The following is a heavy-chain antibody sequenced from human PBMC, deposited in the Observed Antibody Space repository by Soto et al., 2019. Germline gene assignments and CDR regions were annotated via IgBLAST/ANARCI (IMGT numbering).Heavy chain of an antibody. D-gene: IGHD2-8*01. CDR1: GLTFGSRA. V-gene: IGHV3-23*01. Sequence: GGSLRLSCVASGLTFGSRAMRWVRQAPGEGLQWVSTITDTGGDAKYADSVRGRFTVSRDNSKNTLYLQMNSLRAEDTAVYYCASRSATVLSLTYWGPGTQVTVSS. CDR2: ITDTGGDA. CDR3: ASRSATVLSLTY. J-gene: IGHJ4*02.